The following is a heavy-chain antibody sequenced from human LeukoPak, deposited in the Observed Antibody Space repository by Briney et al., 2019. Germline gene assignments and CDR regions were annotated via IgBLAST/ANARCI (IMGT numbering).Heavy chain of an antibody. D-gene: IGHD6-19*01. CDR3: AKGIYSSGWSYFDY. Sequence: GGSLRLSCAASGFTFSNSAVSWVRQAPGKGLEWVSTLSGSGITTHYADSVKGRFTISRDNSKNTLYLQMNSLRAEDTAVYYCAKGIYSSGWSYFDYWGHGTLVTVSS. J-gene: IGHJ4*01. CDR2: LSGSGITT. V-gene: IGHV3-23*01. CDR1: GFTFSNSA.